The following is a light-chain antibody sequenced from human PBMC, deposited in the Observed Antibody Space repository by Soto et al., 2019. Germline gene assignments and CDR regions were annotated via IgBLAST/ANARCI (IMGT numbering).Light chain of an antibody. J-gene: IGKJ1*01. Sequence: EIVLTQSPGTLALXXXXXXXXXXXASQSVSNNYLAWYQQKPGQAPRLLIYGASNRATGIPDRFSGSGSGTDFTLTISRLEPEDFAVYYCQQYGSSGTFGQGTKVDIK. CDR2: GAS. CDR1: QSVSNNY. CDR3: QQYGSSGT. V-gene: IGKV3-20*01.